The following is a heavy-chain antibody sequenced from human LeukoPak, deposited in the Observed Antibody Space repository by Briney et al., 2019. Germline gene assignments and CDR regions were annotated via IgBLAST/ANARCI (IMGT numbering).Heavy chain of an antibody. CDR1: GFIFSNYA. Sequence: PGGSLRLSCAASGFIFSNYAMHWVRQGPGKGPEWVTFIRDDGSNKYYAESVKGRFTISRDNSKNTLYLQMNSLRAEDTAVYYCAKAIHSSSSGVVDYWGQGTLVTVSS. CDR3: AKAIHSSSSGVVDY. CDR2: IRDDGSNK. J-gene: IGHJ4*02. V-gene: IGHV3-30*02. D-gene: IGHD6-6*01.